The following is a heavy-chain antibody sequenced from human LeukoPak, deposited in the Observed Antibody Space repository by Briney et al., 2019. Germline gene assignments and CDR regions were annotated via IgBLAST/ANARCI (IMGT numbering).Heavy chain of an antibody. V-gene: IGHV3-21*01. J-gene: IGHJ4*02. CDR3: AREEGKTFCGGDCSSVY. CDR1: GFTFSSYT. Sequence: AGGSLRLSCAASGFTFSSYTMKWVRQAPGKGLEWVSSITSGSSYIYYADSVKGRFTISRGNAKNSLYLQMSSLRAEDTAVYYCAREEGKTFCGGDCSSVYWGQGTLVTVSS. CDR2: ITSGSSYI. D-gene: IGHD2-21*02.